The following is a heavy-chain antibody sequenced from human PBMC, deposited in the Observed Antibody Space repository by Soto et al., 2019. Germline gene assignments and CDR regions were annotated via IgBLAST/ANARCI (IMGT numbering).Heavy chain of an antibody. CDR1: GFSLTTSGVG. Sequence: QITLKESGPTLVRPTQTLTLTCTFSGFSLTTSGVGVGWIRQPPGKALEWLAVIYWDDDKRYSSSLKSRLTIXXDXSXXTVVLTMTNMDPVDTATYYCANHPCYGLGSYSFDYWGQGTLVTVSS. D-gene: IGHD3-10*01. CDR3: ANHPCYGLGSYSFDY. CDR2: IYWDDDK. V-gene: IGHV2-5*02. J-gene: IGHJ4*02.